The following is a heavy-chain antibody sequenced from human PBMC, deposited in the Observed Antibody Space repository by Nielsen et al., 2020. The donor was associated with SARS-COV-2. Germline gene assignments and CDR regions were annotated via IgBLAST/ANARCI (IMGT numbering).Heavy chain of an antibody. J-gene: IGHJ3*02. Sequence: SETLSLTCTVSGGSISSYYWSWIRQPPGKGLEWIGYIYYSGSTNYNPSLKSRVTISVDTSKNQFSLKLSSVTAADTAVYYCAREVIVGAPFDIWGQGTMVTVSS. CDR1: GGSISSYY. CDR2: IYYSGST. CDR3: AREVIVGAPFDI. V-gene: IGHV4-59*01. D-gene: IGHD1-26*01.